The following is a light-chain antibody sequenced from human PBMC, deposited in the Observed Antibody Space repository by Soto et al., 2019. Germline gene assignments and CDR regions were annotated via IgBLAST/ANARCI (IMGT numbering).Light chain of an antibody. CDR2: WAS. V-gene: IGKV4-1*01. CDR3: LQYYSTPRT. CDR1: QSVLYSSNNKNY. Sequence: DIVMTQSPDSLAVSLGERATINCKSSQSVLYSSNNKNYLAWYQQTPGQPPKLLIYWASTRESGVPDRFSGSGSGTDFTLTISSLQAEDVAVYYCLQYYSTPRTFGQGTKVDIK. J-gene: IGKJ1*01.